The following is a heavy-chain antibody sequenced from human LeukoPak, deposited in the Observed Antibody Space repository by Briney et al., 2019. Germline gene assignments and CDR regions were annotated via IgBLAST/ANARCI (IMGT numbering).Heavy chain of an antibody. J-gene: IGHJ1*01. V-gene: IGHV1-46*01. CDR1: GYTFTSYY. D-gene: IGHD2-8*01. Sequence: ASVKVSCKASGYTFTSYYMHWVRQAPGQGLEWMGIINPSGGSTSYAQKFQGRVTMTRDTSTSTVYMELSSPRSEDTAVYYCARGYIVLMVYAGSYFQHWGQGTLVTVSS. CDR3: ARGYIVLMVYAGSYFQH. CDR2: INPSGGST.